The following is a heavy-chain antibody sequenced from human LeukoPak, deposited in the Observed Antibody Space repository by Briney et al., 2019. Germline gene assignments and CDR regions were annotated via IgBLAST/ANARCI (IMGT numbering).Heavy chain of an antibody. CDR3: ARDPVSSSWEGGLYMDV. J-gene: IGHJ6*03. CDR1: GFTFSGYE. Sequence: GGSLRLSCAASGFTFSGYEMNWVSQAPGKWLEWVSYISSSGSTIYYADSVKGRFTISRDNAKNSLYLQMNSLRAEDTAVYYCARDPVSSSWEGGLYMDVWGKGTTVTVSS. V-gene: IGHV3-48*03. CDR2: ISSSGSTI. D-gene: IGHD6-6*01.